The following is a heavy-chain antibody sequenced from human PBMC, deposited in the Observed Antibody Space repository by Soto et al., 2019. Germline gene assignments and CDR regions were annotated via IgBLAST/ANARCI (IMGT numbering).Heavy chain of an antibody. J-gene: IGHJ4*02. CDR3: AHSPWGAAPDY. CDR1: GFPLSARGVG. Sequence: QITLKESGPTLVKPTQTLTLTCTVSGFPLSARGVGVGWIRQPPGKALEWLAIIYWNDDKRYRPSLKSRLTITKDTSKNQVVLTMTNMDPVDTAKYYCAHSPWGAAPDYWGQGTLVTVSS. V-gene: IGHV2-5*01. D-gene: IGHD3-16*01. CDR2: IYWNDDK.